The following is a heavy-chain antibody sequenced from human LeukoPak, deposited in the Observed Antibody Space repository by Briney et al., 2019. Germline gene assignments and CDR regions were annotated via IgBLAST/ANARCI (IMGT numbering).Heavy chain of an antibody. J-gene: IGHJ6*02. V-gene: IGHV3-30-3*01. CDR2: ISYDGSNK. Sequence: SGGSLRLSCAASGCTFSSYAMHWVRQAPGKGLEGVAVISYDGSNKYYADSVKGRFTISRDNSKNTLYLQMNSLRAEDTAVYYCARDTLWFGELLLYGMDVWGQGTTVTVSS. CDR3: ARDTLWFGELLLYGMDV. D-gene: IGHD3-10*01. CDR1: GCTFSSYA.